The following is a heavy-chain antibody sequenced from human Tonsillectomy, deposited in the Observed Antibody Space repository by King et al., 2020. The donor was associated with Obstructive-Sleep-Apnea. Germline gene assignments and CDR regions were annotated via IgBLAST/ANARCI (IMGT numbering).Heavy chain of an antibody. CDR1: GGSINSGDYY. J-gene: IGHJ5*02. V-gene: IGHV4-31*03. D-gene: IGHD5-18*01. Sequence: VQLQESGPGLVKPSQALSLTCTISGGSINSGDYYWSWIRQHPGKGLEWIGYIYYSGSSHYNPSLKSRVTISVETSKNQFSLRLTSVTAADTAVYYCARNPYSYGYVSWFDPWGQGTLVTVSS. CDR3: ARNPYSYGYVSWFDP. CDR2: IYYSGSS.